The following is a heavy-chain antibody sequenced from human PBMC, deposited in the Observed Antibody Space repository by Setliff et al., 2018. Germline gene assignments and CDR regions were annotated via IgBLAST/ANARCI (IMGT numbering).Heavy chain of an antibody. CDR3: AGERESASRQTYFDS. Sequence: PSETLSLTCTVSGGSISSYYWSWIRQPPGKGLAWIGYIYYSGSTNYNPSLKSRVTISVDTSKNQFSLKLSSVTAADTAVYYCAGERESASRQTYFDSWGQGTLVTVSS. CDR2: IYYSGST. D-gene: IGHD2-15*01. CDR1: GGSISSYY. J-gene: IGHJ4*02. V-gene: IGHV4-59*01.